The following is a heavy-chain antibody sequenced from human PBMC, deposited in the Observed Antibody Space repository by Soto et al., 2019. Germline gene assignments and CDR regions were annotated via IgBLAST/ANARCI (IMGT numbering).Heavy chain of an antibody. Sequence: QVQLVQSGAEVKQPGSSVKVSCKVSGGTFSSHSINWVRQAPGQGPEWMGGVIPIFGTENYAQKFQGRVTITADESTSTAYMELSSLTSEDTALYYCSTSVYCSTTRCYYYDGLDVWGQGTTVIVSS. CDR2: VIPIFGTE. CDR3: STSVYCSTTRCYYYDGLDV. J-gene: IGHJ6*02. CDR1: GGTFSSHS. D-gene: IGHD2-2*01. V-gene: IGHV1-69*01.